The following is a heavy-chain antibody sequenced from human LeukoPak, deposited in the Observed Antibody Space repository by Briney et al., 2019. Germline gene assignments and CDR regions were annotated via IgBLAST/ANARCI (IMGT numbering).Heavy chain of an antibody. J-gene: IGHJ4*02. Sequence: VASVKVSCKASGGTFSSYAISWVRQAPGQGLEWMGGIIPIFGTANYAQKFQGRVTITTDESTSTACMELSSLRSEDTAVYYCARDSGNLIGYFDYWGQGTLVTVSS. CDR1: GGTFSSYA. CDR2: IIPIFGTA. CDR3: ARDSGNLIGYFDY. D-gene: IGHD1-1*01. V-gene: IGHV1-69*05.